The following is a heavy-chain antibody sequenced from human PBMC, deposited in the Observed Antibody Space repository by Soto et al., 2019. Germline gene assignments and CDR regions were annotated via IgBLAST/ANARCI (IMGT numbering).Heavy chain of an antibody. CDR2: IYYSGST. CDR1: GGSISSISYC. Sequence: SEILCLTCTVSGGSISSISYCWNWIRQPPGKGLEWIGYIYYSGSTKYNPSLTSRVTMSVDTSNNQFSLKMSSVTAADTAVYYCARHSNRNYGLYYFDYWGLGALVTVSS. V-gene: IGHV4-61*05. D-gene: IGHD4-4*01. J-gene: IGHJ4*02. CDR3: ARHSNRNYGLYYFDY.